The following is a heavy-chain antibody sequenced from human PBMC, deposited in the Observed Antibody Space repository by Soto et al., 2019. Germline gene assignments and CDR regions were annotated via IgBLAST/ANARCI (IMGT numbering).Heavy chain of an antibody. CDR1: ADSFSKYY. Sequence: SETRSLTCSVSADSFSKYYWTWIRQPPGEGMERIGYIYFNANTNYNPSLKGRGSISLATSTSQFSLNHSSVTHEDPSAYYCVSVTLVGVVLAHWRQGTLVTGS. CDR3: VSVTLVGVVLAH. J-gene: IGHJ4*02. CDR2: IYFNANT. V-gene: IGHV4-59*01. D-gene: IGHD1-26*01.